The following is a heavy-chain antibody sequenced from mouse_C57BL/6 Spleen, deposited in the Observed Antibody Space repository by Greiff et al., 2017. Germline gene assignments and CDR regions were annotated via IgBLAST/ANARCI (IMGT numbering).Heavy chain of an antibody. CDR1: GYSFTSYY. J-gene: IGHJ4*01. D-gene: IGHD2-3*01. CDR3: ARYAIYDGYSYYAMDY. V-gene: IGHV1-66*01. CDR2: IYPGSGNT. Sequence: QVQLQQSGPELVKPGASVKISCKASGYSFTSYYIHWVKQRPGQGLEWIGWIYPGSGNTKYNEKFKGKATLTADTSSSTAYMQLSSLTSEDSAVYYCARYAIYDGYSYYAMDYWGQGTSVTVSS.